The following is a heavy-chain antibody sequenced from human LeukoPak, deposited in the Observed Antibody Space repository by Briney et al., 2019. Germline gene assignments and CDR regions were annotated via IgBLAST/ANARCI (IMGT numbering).Heavy chain of an antibody. CDR3: ARGSRITGTTEGWFDP. V-gene: IGHV3-30*04. J-gene: IGHJ5*02. CDR2: ISYDGSNK. CDR1: GFTFSSYA. Sequence: PGGSLRLSCAASGFTFSSYAMHWVRQAPGKGLEWVAVISYDGSNKYYADSVKGRFTISRHNYKNTLYLQTNSQRAEDTAVYYCARGSRITGTTEGWFDPWGQGTLVTVSS. D-gene: IGHD1-20*01.